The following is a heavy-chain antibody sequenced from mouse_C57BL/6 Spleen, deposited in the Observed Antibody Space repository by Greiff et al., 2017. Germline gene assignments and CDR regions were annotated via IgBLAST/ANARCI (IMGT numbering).Heavy chain of an antibody. Sequence: QVQLQQSGAELVRPGTSVKVSCKAPGYAFTNYLIEWVTQRPGQGLEWIGVINPGSGGTNYNEKFKGNATLTADKSSSTAYMQLSSLTSEDSAVYFCARSFITTVGEDWYFDVWGTGTTVTVSS. V-gene: IGHV1-54*01. CDR1: GYAFTNYL. CDR2: INPGSGGT. CDR3: ARSFITTVGEDWYFDV. J-gene: IGHJ1*03. D-gene: IGHD1-1*01.